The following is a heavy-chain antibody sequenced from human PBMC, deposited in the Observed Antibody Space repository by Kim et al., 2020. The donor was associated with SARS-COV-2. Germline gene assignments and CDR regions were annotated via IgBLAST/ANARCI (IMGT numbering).Heavy chain of an antibody. V-gene: IGHV1-18*01. D-gene: IGHD5-18*01. CDR3: ARDRGGNTAMVPGFDY. J-gene: IGHJ4*02. Sequence: ASVKVSCKASGYTFTSYGISWVRQAPGQGLEWMGWISAYNGNTNYAQKLQGRVTMTTDTSTSTAYMELRSLRSDDTAVYYCARDRGGNTAMVPGFDYWGQGTLVTVSS. CDR2: ISAYNGNT. CDR1: GYTFTSYG.